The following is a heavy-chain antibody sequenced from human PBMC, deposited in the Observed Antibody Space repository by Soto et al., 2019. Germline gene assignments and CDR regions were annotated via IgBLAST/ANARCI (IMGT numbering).Heavy chain of an antibody. CDR2: INPKSRGT. CDR3: ARVTLKAGNWFDP. V-gene: IGHV1-2*02. CDR1: GYTFTDYF. Sequence: GASVKVSCKTSGYTFTDYFIHWVRQAPGQGFEWMGWINPKSRGTNYAQKFQGRVTMTRDTSNSTAYMELRGLTSDDTAVYYCARVTLKAGNWFDPWGQGTLVTVYS. J-gene: IGHJ5*02.